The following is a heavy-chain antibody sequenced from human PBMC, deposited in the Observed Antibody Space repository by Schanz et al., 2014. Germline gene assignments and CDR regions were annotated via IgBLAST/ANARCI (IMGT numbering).Heavy chain of an antibody. CDR3: ARGLIAAAGGAFDY. Sequence: EVPLVESGGGVVRPGGSLRLSCAASGFTFVDYAMTWVRQAPGKGLEWVSAINTGVNTYYADSVRGRFTMSRDNSKNTLYLQMNSLRAGDAAVYYCARGLIAAAGGAFDYWGQGTLVAVSA. J-gene: IGHJ4*02. CDR1: GFTFVDYA. D-gene: IGHD6-13*01. CDR2: INTGVNT. V-gene: IGHV3-23*04.